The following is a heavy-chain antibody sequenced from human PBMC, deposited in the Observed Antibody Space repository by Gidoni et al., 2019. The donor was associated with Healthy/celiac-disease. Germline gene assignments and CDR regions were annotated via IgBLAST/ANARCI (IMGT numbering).Heavy chain of an antibody. J-gene: IGHJ4*02. CDR1: GFTFISSR. D-gene: IGHD3-22*01. CDR2: ISSSSSTI. Sequence: EVQLVESGGGLVQPGGSLRLSCAASGFTFISSRLNWFHQAPGKGLGWVSYISSSSSTIYYADSVKGRFTISRDNAKNSLYLQMNSLRAEDTAVYYCARSAHYYDSSGYYYQYFDYWGQGTLVTVSS. V-gene: IGHV3-48*01. CDR3: ARSAHYYDSSGYYYQYFDY.